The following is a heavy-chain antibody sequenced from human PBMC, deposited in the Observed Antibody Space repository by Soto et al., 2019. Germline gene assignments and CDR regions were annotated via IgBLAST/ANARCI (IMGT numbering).Heavy chain of an antibody. D-gene: IGHD6-6*01. CDR1: GFTFSSYS. V-gene: IGHV3-21*01. Sequence: GGSLRVSCAASGFTFSSYSMNWVRQAPGKGLEWVSSISSSSSYIYYADSVKGRFTISRDNAKNSLYLQMNSLRAEDTAVYYCASQARLTSRSRYLSARPVYWGQGTLVTISS. CDR3: ASQARLTSRSRYLSARPVY. CDR2: ISSSSSYI. J-gene: IGHJ4*02.